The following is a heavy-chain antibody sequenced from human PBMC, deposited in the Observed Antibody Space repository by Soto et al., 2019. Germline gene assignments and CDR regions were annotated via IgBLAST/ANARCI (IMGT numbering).Heavy chain of an antibody. V-gene: IGHV4-59*01. CDR3: ARDLWGYCGTDCYPLDV. CDR2: MYNTGST. J-gene: IGHJ6*02. D-gene: IGHD2-21*02. Sequence: QVQLQESGPGLVKPSETLSLTCTVSGGTISRYYWSWIRQPPGKGLEWIGDMYNTGSTVYNPSFKSRVTISVDTSKNQFSLKLNSVTAADTAVYYWARDLWGYCGTDCYPLDVWGQGTTVTVSS. CDR1: GGTISRYY.